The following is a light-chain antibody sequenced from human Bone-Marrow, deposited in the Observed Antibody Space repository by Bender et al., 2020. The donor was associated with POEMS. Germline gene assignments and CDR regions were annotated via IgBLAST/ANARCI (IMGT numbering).Light chain of an antibody. CDR3: SSWDDSLSGWV. CDR1: SGDVGYYSY. V-gene: IGLV2-14*03. J-gene: IGLJ3*02. CDR2: GVN. Sequence: QSALTQPASVSGSPGQSITISCTGSSGDVGYYSYVSWYQQQPDKAPKLIIFGVNQRPSGVPARFSGSKSGTSASLAISDIQSEDEGDYYCSSWDDSLSGWVFGGGTKLTVL.